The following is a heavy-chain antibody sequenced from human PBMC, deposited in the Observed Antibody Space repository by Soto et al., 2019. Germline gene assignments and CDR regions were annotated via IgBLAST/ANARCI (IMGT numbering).Heavy chain of an antibody. J-gene: IGHJ6*02. CDR2: INPSGSGT. V-gene: IGHV1-46*01. D-gene: IGHD4-17*01. CDR3: ATNYGDYAESSIYGMDV. Sequence: ASVKVSCKASGYTFTSYYMHWVRQAPGQGLEWMGVINPSGSGTYYAQKFQGRVTMTRDTSTSTAYMELRSLRSDDTAVYYCATNYGDYAESSIYGMDVWGQGTTVTVSS. CDR1: GYTFTSYY.